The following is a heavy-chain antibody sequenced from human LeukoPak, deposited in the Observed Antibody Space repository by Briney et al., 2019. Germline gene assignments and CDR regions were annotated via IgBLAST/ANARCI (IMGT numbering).Heavy chain of an antibody. CDR2: IRFDGSEK. Sequence: PGGSLRLSCAASGFTFSTSVMHWVRQAPGKGLEWLSFIRFDGSEKYYADSVKARFSISRDNSMNTLYLQMNSLRPEDTAVYYCAKQGLVPATSGDWGQVILVTVSS. D-gene: IGHD2-2*01. J-gene: IGHJ4*02. CDR3: AKQGLVPATSGD. V-gene: IGHV3-30*02. CDR1: GFTFSTSV.